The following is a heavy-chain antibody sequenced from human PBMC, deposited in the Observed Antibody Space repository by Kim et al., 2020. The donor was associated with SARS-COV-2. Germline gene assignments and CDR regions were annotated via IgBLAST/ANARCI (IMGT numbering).Heavy chain of an antibody. Sequence: GGSLRLSCAASGFTFSSYGMHWVRQAPGKGLEWVAVIWYDGSNKYYADSVKGRFTISRDNSKNTLYLQMNSLRAEDTAVYYCARGEGSRNFDYWGQGTLVTVSS. CDR2: IWYDGSNK. D-gene: IGHD1-26*01. CDR3: ARGEGSRNFDY. CDR1: GFTFSSYG. V-gene: IGHV3-33*01. J-gene: IGHJ4*02.